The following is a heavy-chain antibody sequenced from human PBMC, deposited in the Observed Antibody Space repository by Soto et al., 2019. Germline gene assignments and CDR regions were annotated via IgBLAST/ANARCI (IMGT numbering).Heavy chain of an antibody. V-gene: IGHV4-59*08. D-gene: IGHD3-22*01. J-gene: IGHJ4*02. CDR3: ARMGSYDSSGYRVDGDY. CDR2: VYYSGST. Sequence: SETLSLTWTAAGGSIRSYYWSWIRQPPGKGLEWIGYVYYSGSTKYNPSLKSRVTISVDSSKNQFSLKLDSVTADDTAVYYCARMGSYDSSGYRVDGDYWGQGTLVTVSS. CDR1: GGSIRSYY.